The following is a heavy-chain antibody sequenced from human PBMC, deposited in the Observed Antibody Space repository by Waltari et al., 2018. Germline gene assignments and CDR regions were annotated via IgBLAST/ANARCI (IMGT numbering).Heavy chain of an antibody. CDR2: IYHSGST. V-gene: IGHV4-38-2*01. CDR3: AHNKYYGSDPDY. Sequence: QVQLQESGPGLVKPSETLSLTCAVSGYSISSGYYWGWIRQPPGKGLEWIGSIYHSGSTYNNPSLKSRVTISVDTSKNQFSLKLSSVTAADTAVYYCAHNKYYGSDPDYWGQGTLVTVSS. CDR1: GYSISSGYY. D-gene: IGHD3-10*01. J-gene: IGHJ4*02.